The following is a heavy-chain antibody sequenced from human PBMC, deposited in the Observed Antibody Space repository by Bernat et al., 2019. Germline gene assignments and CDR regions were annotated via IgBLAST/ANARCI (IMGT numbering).Heavy chain of an antibody. CDR3: VRTQAGVYAFDT. J-gene: IGHJ3*02. D-gene: IGHD2-8*01. V-gene: IGHV1-2*02. Sequence: QVQLVQSGAEVKKPGASVKVSCKASGYTFTDYYIHRVRQAPGQGLEWMGWINPSSGDTNYAQKFRGRVTVTRDTSISTAYMDLSRLISDDTAVYYCVRTQAGVYAFDTWGQGAMVTVSS. CDR1: GYTFTDYY. CDR2: INPSSGDT.